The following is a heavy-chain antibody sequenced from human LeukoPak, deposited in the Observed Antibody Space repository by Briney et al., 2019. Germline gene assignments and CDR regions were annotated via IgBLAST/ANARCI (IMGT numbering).Heavy chain of an antibody. CDR3: ARVLVVPAAIGGWFDP. Sequence: ASVKVSCKASGYTFTGYYMHWVRQAPGQGLEWMGWINPNSGGTNYAQKFQGRVTMTRDTSISTAYMALSRLRSDDTAVYYCARVLVVPAAIGGWFDPWGQGTLVTVSS. D-gene: IGHD2-2*01. CDR1: GYTFTGYY. V-gene: IGHV1-2*02. J-gene: IGHJ5*02. CDR2: INPNSGGT.